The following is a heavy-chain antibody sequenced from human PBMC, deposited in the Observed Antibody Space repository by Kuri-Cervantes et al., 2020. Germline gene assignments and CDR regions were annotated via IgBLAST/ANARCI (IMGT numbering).Heavy chain of an antibody. V-gene: IGHV3-21*01. D-gene: IGHD3-22*01. CDR2: ISSTNSEI. CDR3: ARADYFDSRGYYRGPNFDC. J-gene: IGHJ4*02. CDR1: GFTFSSYN. Sequence: GESLKIFCTASGFTFSSYNMNWVRQAPGKGLEWVSSISSTNSEIYYADSVKGRFTISRDNVKNSLFLQMNSLRAEDTAVYYCARADYFDSRGYYRGPNFDCWGQGSLVNVSS.